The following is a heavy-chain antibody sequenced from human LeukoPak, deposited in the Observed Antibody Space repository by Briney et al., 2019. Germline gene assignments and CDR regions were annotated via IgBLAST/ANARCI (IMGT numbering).Heavy chain of an antibody. CDR2: IKQDGSEK. V-gene: IGHV3-7*01. D-gene: IGHD2-15*01. CDR1: GFTFSSYW. CDR3: ARASAADAFDI. Sequence: GGSLRLSCAASGFTFSSYWMSWVRQAPGKGLEWVTNIKQDGSEKYYVDSVKGRFTISRDNAKNSLYLQMNSLRAEDTAVYYCARASAADAFDIWGQGTMVTVSS. J-gene: IGHJ3*02.